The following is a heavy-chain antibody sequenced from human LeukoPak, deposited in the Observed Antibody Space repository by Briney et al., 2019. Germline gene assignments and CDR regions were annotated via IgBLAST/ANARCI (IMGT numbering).Heavy chain of an antibody. Sequence: QAGGSLRLSCAASGFTFSNYAMNWVRQAPGKGLESVSVIGGSGSDTYYADSVKGRFTISRDNSRNTLYLQMSSLRAEDTALYYCVRAYGNSGYPQLPFDHWGQGALVTVSS. V-gene: IGHV3-23*01. D-gene: IGHD3-22*01. J-gene: IGHJ4*02. CDR3: VRAYGNSGYPQLPFDH. CDR1: GFTFSNYA. CDR2: IGGSGSDT.